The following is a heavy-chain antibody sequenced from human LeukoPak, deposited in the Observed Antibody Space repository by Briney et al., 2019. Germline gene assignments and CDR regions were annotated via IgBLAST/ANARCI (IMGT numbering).Heavy chain of an antibody. Sequence: PSETLSLTCAVYGGSFSGYYWSWIRQPPGKGLEWIGEINHSGSTNYNPSLKSRVTISVDTSKNQFSLKLSSVTAADTAVYYCARGRRVWTHAFDIWGQGAMVTVSS. J-gene: IGHJ3*02. CDR3: ARGRRVWTHAFDI. CDR2: INHSGST. V-gene: IGHV4-34*01. CDR1: GGSFSGYY. D-gene: IGHD1-1*01.